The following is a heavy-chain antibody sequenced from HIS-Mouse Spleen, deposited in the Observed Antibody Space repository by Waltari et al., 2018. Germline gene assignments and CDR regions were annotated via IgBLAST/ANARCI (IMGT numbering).Heavy chain of an antibody. CDR3: AKIGGGRSPVDD. CDR2: MSGRGGST. J-gene: IGHJ4*02. V-gene: IGHV3-23*01. Sequence: EVQLLESGGGLVQPGGSLRLSCAASGFTFSSYAISWVRQAPGKGLEGVSAMSGRGGSTYSADSVKGRFTISRDNSKNTLYLQLNGLRAEETAVYYCAKIGGGRSPVDDWGQGTLVTVSS. CDR1: GFTFSSYA. D-gene: IGHD3-10*01.